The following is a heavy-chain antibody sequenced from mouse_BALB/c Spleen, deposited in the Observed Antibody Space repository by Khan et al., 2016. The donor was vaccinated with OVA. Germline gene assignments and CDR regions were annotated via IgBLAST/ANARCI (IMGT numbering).Heavy chain of an antibody. Sequence: ELVESGGGLVKPGGSLKLSCAASGFTFSSYAMSWVRQSPEKRLEWVAEISSGGSYTYYPDTVTGRVTISRDNAKNPLYLEMSSLRSEDTAKYYGARASYSCGSSPWFCDYWGQGTTLTVSS. D-gene: IGHD1-1*01. CDR3: ARASYSCGSSPWFCDY. CDR1: GFTFSSYA. CDR2: ISSGGSYT. V-gene: IGHV5-9-4*01. J-gene: IGHJ2*01.